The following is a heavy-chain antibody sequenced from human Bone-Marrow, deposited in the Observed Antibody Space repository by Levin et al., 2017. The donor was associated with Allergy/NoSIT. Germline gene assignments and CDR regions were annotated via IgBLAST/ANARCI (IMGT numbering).Heavy chain of an antibody. D-gene: IGHD2-2*01. CDR1: GFSVSNYG. Sequence: GGSLRLSCAASGFSVSNYGMSWVRQAPGKGLEWVSGISGNSGRAFYEDSVKGRFTISRDNSKNTLYLEMKSLRVEDTALYFCVREVGQLPAVITGFDPWGQGTLVNVSS. CDR3: VREVGQLPAVITGFDP. CDR2: ISGNSGRA. J-gene: IGHJ5*02. V-gene: IGHV3-23*01.